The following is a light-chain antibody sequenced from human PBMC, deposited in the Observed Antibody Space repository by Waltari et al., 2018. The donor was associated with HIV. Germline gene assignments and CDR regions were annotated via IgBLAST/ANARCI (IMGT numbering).Light chain of an antibody. V-gene: IGLV3-25*03. J-gene: IGLJ2*01. CDR1: ALPKQY. CDR3: QSAGGSGSYVV. CDR2: KNM. Sequence: SYELTQPPSVSVSPGQTPRITCSGDALPKQYAYWYQQKPGQAPVLVIYKNMERPSGIPARFSGSRSGTTVTLTISGVQAEDEADYHCQSAGGSGSYVVFGGGTKLTVL.